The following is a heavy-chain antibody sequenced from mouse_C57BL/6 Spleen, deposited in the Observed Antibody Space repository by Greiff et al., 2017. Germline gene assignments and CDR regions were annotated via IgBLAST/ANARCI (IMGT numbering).Heavy chain of an antibody. CDR1: GFTFSDYY. CDR3: ARDSSGYYAMDY. V-gene: IGHV5-16*01. J-gene: IGHJ4*01. D-gene: IGHD3-2*02. Sequence: DVKLVESEGGLVQPGSSMKLSCTASGFTFSDYYMAWVRQVPEKGLEWVANINYDGSSTYYLDSLKSRFIISRDNAKNILYLQMSSLKSEDTATYYWARDSSGYYAMDYWGQGTSVTVSS. CDR2: INYDGSST.